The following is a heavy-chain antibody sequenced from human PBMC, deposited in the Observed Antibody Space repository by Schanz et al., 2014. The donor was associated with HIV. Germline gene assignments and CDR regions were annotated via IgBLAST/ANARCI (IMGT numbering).Heavy chain of an antibody. CDR3: ARWRSGAPSN. D-gene: IGHD3-10*01. J-gene: IGHJ4*02. V-gene: IGHV3-72*01. Sequence: EVQLVESGGGVAQPGRSLRLSCAASGFTFSTYGMHWVRQAPGKGLEWVGRSKNKANGYITEYTASVKGRFTISRDDSRNSLYLQMNSLKTEDTAVYFCARWRSGAPSNWGQGTLVTVSS. CDR1: GFTFSTYG. CDR2: SKNKANGYIT.